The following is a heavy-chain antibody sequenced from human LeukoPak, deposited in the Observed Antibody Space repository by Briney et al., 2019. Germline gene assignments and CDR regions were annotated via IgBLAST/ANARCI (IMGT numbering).Heavy chain of an antibody. CDR3: ARAKFDSSGYYYRGFDI. Sequence: GGSLRLSCAASGFIFSDYYMGWIRQAPGRGLEWISYITDSGSKIYYTDSLKGRFTVSRDNAKKSLYLQMNSLRAEDTAVYYCARAKFDSSGYYYRGFDIWGQGTMVTVSS. CDR2: ITDSGSKI. V-gene: IGHV3-11*04. J-gene: IGHJ3*02. D-gene: IGHD3-22*01. CDR1: GFIFSDYY.